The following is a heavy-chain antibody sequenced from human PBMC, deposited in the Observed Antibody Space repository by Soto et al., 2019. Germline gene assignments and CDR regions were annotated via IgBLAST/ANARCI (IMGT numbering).Heavy chain of an antibody. V-gene: IGHV4-39*02. CDR3: ARDFVVGGPTINYYYGMDV. CDR2: IYYSGYT. J-gene: IGHJ6*02. D-gene: IGHD1-26*01. Sequence: SETLSLTCTVSGGSISSSSYYWGWIRQPPGKGLEWIGSIYYSGYTYYNPSLKSRVTISVDTSKNQFSLKLSSVTAADTAVYYCARDFVVGGPTINYYYGMDVWGQGTTVTVSS. CDR1: GGSISSSSYY.